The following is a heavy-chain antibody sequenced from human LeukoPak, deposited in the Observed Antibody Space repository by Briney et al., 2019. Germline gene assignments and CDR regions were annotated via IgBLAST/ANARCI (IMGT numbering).Heavy chain of an antibody. CDR2: ISYDGSNK. CDR1: GFTFSSYA. J-gene: IGHJ4*02. V-gene: IGHV3-30-3*01. CDR3: AGNTYYYDSSGLN. D-gene: IGHD3-22*01. Sequence: PGGSLRLSCAASGFTFSSYAMHWVRQAPGKGLEWVAVISYDGSNKYYADSVKGRFTISRDNSKNTLYLKMNSLRAEDTAVYYCAGNTYYYDSSGLNWGQGTLVTVSS.